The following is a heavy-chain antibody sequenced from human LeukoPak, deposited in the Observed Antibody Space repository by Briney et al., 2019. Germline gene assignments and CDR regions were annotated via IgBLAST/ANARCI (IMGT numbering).Heavy chain of an antibody. CDR2: IRYDGSNK. CDR1: GFTFSSYG. J-gene: IGHJ6*03. D-gene: IGHD5-18*01. V-gene: IGHV3-30*02. Sequence: PGGSLRLSCAASGFTFSSYGMHWVRQAPGKGLEWVAFIRYDGSNKYYADSVKGRFTISRDNSKNTLYLQMNSLRAEGTAVYYCARDPSYEYSYGFHYYYYMDVWGKGTTVTVSS. CDR3: ARDPSYEYSYGFHYYYYMDV.